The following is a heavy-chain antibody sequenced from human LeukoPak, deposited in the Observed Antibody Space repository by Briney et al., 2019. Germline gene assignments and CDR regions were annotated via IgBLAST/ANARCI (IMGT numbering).Heavy chain of an antibody. V-gene: IGHV4-59*02. CDR3: ARYPLAFDF. CDR1: GDSVTNHQ. Sequence: SETLSLTCTVSGDSVTNHQWSWVRQPPGKGLEWIAYIHHSGSTNYNPSLKNRVTISIDTSKNQFSLRLISATAADTAVYYCARYPLAFDFWGQGILVSVSS. D-gene: IGHD6-6*01. J-gene: IGHJ4*02. CDR2: IHHSGST.